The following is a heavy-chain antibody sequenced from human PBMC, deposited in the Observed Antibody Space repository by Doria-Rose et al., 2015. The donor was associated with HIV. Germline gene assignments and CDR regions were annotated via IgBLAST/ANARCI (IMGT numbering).Heavy chain of an antibody. V-gene: IGHV2-26*01. CDR2: IFSDDER. CDR3: ARIKSSRWYHKYYFDF. CDR1: GVSLSSPGMG. Sequence: QVQLVQFGPVLVKPTETLTLTCTVSGVSLSSPGMGVSWIRQPPGKALEWLANIFSDDERSYKTSLKSSLTISRGTSKSQVVLTMTDMDPVDTATYYCARIKSSRWYHKYYFDFWGQGTLVIVSA. D-gene: IGHD6-13*01. J-gene: IGHJ4*02.